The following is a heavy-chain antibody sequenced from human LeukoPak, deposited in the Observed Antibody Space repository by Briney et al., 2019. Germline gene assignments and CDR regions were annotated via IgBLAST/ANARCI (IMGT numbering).Heavy chain of an antibody. D-gene: IGHD5-18*01. J-gene: IGHJ4*02. V-gene: IGHV3-30*04. CDR1: GFTFSSYA. CDR2: ISYDGSNK. CDR3: AKEPRAWIQVWSEEGETGGIW. Sequence: GGSLRLSCAASGFTFSSYAMHWVRQAPGKGLEWVAVISYDGSNKYYADSVKGRFTISRDNSKNTLYLQMNSLRAEDTAVYYCAKEPRAWIQVWSEEGETGGIWWGQGTLVTVSP.